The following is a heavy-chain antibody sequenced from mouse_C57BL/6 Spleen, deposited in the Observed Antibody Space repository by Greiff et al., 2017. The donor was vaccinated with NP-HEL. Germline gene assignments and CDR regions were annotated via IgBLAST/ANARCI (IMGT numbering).Heavy chain of an antibody. D-gene: IGHD1-1*01. J-gene: IGHJ2*01. CDR1: GYTFTSYW. V-gene: IGHV1-50*01. CDR2: IDPSDSYT. Sequence: QVQLQQPGAELVKPGASVKLSCKASGYTFTSYWMQWVRQRPGQGLEWIGEIDPSDSYTNYNQKFKGKATLTVDTSSSTAYMQLSSLTSEDSAVYYCARQTTTVVGSPFDYWGQGTTLTVSS. CDR3: ARQTTTVVGSPFDY.